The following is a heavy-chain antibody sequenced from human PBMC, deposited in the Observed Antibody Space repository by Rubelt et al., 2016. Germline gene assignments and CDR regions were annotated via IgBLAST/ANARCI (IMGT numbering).Heavy chain of an antibody. Sequence: AASGFTFDDYTMHCVRQAPGKGLEWVSLISWDGGSTYYADSVKGRFTISRDNSKNSLYLQMNSLRTEDTALYYCAKDLSKLLWFGEGFDYWGQGTLVTVYS. CDR1: GFTFDDYT. J-gene: IGHJ4*02. CDR3: AKDLSKLLWFGEGFDY. V-gene: IGHV3-43*01. D-gene: IGHD3-10*01. CDR2: ISWDGGST.